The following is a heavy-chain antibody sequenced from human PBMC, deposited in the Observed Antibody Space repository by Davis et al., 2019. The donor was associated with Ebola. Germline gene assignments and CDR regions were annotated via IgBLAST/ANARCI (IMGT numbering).Heavy chain of an antibody. CDR2: INPSGGST. V-gene: IGHV1-18*01. D-gene: IGHD3-10*01. CDR1: GYTFTSYA. J-gene: IGHJ5*02. CDR3: ARVPTSVQGVINRLPYNWFDP. Sequence: AASVKVSCKASGYTFTSYAISWVRQAPGQGLEWMGIINPSGGSTSYAQKLQGRVTMTTDTSTSTAYMELRSLRSDDTAVYYCARVPTSVQGVINRLPYNWFDPWGQGTLVTVSS.